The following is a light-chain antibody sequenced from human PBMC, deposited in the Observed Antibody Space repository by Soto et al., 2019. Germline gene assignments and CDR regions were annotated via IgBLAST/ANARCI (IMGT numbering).Light chain of an antibody. CDR3: MQGSDWPT. J-gene: IGKJ4*01. CDR1: QSLLHSNGYNY. CDR2: LGS. Sequence: DIVMTQSPLSLPVTPGEPASISCRSSQSLLHSNGYNYLDWYLQKPGQSPQLLIYLGSNRDFGVPDRFSGSGSGTEFTLKISRVEAEDIGVYFCMQGSDWPTFGEGTKVDIK. V-gene: IGKV2-28*01.